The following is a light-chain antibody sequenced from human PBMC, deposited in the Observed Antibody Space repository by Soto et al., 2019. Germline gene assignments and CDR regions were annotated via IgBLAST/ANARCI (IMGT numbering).Light chain of an antibody. CDR3: SSYVGSMV. Sequence: QSALTQPPSASRSPGQSVTISCTGTSSDFGGYNYVSWYQQHPGKAPKLVIYEVTKRPSGVPDRFSGSKSGNTASLTVSGLQAEDEADYYCSSYVGSMVFGGGTKLTVL. CDR1: SSDFGGYNY. CDR2: EVT. J-gene: IGLJ2*01. V-gene: IGLV2-8*02.